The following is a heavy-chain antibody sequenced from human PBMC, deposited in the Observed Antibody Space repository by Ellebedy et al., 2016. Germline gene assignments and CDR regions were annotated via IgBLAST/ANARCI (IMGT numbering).Heavy chain of an antibody. CDR3: ARALYYYDSSGSFDY. D-gene: IGHD3-22*01. Sequence: SETLSLXCTVSGGSISSSSYYWGWIRQPPGKGLEWIGSIYYSGSTYYNPSLKSRVTISVDTSKNQFSLKLSSVTAADTAVYYCARALYYYDSSGSFDYWGQGTLVTVSS. CDR1: GGSISSSSYY. CDR2: IYYSGST. J-gene: IGHJ4*02. V-gene: IGHV4-39*07.